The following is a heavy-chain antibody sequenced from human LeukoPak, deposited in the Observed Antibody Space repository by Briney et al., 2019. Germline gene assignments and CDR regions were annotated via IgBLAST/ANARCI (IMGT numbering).Heavy chain of an antibody. CDR1: GGSINDAS. CDR2: IYHSGGT. V-gene: IGHV4-59*01. CDR3: ARASPTTNKGAYGWFDP. Sequence: SETLSLTCTVSGGSINDASWNWIRQPPGQGLEWIGYIYHSGGTNYNPSLKSRVTISLDTSKNQFSLKLSSVTAADTAVYYCARASPTTNKGAYGWFDPWGQGTLVTVSS. J-gene: IGHJ5*02. D-gene: IGHD1-14*01.